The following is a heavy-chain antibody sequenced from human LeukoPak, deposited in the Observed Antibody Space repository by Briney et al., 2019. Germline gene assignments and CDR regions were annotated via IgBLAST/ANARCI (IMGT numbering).Heavy chain of an antibody. CDR1: GFTFSSYW. CDR2: IKQDGSEK. J-gene: IGHJ4*02. D-gene: IGHD3-22*01. Sequence: GGSLRLSCAASGFTFSSYWMSWVRQAPGKGLEWVANIKQDGSEKKYVDSVKGRFTISRDNAKNSLYLQMDSLRAEDTAVYYCARGEYDDSIGFNHFDYWGQGTLVTVSS. CDR3: ARGEYDDSIGFNHFDY. V-gene: IGHV3-7*01.